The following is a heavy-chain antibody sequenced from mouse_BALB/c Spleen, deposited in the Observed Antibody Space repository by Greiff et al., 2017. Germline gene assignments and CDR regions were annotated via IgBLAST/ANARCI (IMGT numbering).Heavy chain of an antibody. Sequence: VQLKESGPGLVKPSQSLSLTCTVTGYSITSDYAWNWIRQFPGNKLEWMGYISYSGSTSYNPSLKSRISITRDTSKNQFFLQLNSVTTEDTATYYCARSTMIAYWGQGTLVTVSA. J-gene: IGHJ3*01. V-gene: IGHV3-2*02. CDR3: ARSTMIAY. CDR2: ISYSGST. CDR1: GYSITSDYA. D-gene: IGHD2-4*01.